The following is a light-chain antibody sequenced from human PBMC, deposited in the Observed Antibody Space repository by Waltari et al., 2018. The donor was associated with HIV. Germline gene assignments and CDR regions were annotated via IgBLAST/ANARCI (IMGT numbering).Light chain of an antibody. J-gene: IGKJ4*01. CDR3: QQTYGMPLT. CDR1: ERINMY. Sequence: DIQMTQSPSSLSAVIGDRVTITCRASERINMYLNWYQQRPGMAPKVLLSAASVLQPGVPSRFSGRWSGTDFTLTITSLQAEDAATYFCQQTYGMPLTFGGGTKVEIK. CDR2: AAS. V-gene: IGKV1-39*01.